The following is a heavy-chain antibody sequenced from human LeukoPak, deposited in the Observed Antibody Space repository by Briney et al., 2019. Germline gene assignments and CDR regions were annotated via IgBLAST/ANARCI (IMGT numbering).Heavy chain of an antibody. CDR1: GFTFSIYP. CDR3: AKDGGY. J-gene: IGHJ4*02. CDR2: ISAGAGST. Sequence: GGSLRLSCAASGFTFSIYPMTWVRQAPGKGLEWVSAISAGAGSTYYADSVKGRFTISRDNSKTALYLQMNSLRAEDTAVYYCAKDGGYWGQGTLVTVSS. V-gene: IGHV3-23*01. D-gene: IGHD3-16*01.